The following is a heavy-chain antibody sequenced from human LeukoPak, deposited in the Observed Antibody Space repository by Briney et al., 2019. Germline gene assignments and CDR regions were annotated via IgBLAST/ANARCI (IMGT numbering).Heavy chain of an antibody. V-gene: IGHV4-4*07. D-gene: IGHD4-17*01. Sequence: PSETLSLTCTVSGGSISSYYWSWIRQPAGKGLEWIGRIYTSGSTNYNPSLKSRVTMSVDTSKNQFSLKLSSVTAADTAVYYRARDTNYGDADAFDIWGQGTMVTVSS. CDR3: ARDTNYGDADAFDI. CDR1: GGSISSYY. CDR2: IYTSGST. J-gene: IGHJ3*02.